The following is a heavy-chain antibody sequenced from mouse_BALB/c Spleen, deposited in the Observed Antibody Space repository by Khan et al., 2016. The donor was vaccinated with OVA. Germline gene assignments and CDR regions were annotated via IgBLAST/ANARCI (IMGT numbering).Heavy chain of an antibody. Sequence: VQLQESGPELVKPGALVKISCKASGYTFTAYEINWVKQTPGQGLEWIGWIYPAAGSTTYNENFKGKVALTADKSSTTAYLQLNSLTSAESAVFFFAREGLRGVAMDYWGQGTSVSVSS. CDR1: GYTFTAYE. V-gene: IGHV1S56*01. D-gene: IGHD2-4*01. CDR3: AREGLRGVAMDY. J-gene: IGHJ4*01. CDR2: IYPAAGST.